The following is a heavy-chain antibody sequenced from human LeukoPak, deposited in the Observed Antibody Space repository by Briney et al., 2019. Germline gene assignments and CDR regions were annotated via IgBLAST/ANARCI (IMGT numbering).Heavy chain of an antibody. D-gene: IGHD3-3*01. CDR3: ARGAYYDFWSGYYYYYYYYGMDV. Sequence: SETLSLTCAVYGGSFSGYYWSWIRQPPGKGLEWIGEINHSGRTNYNPSLKSRVTISVDTSKNQFSLKLSSVTAADTAVYYCARGAYYDFWSGYYYYYYYYGMDVWGQGTTVTVSS. V-gene: IGHV4-34*01. CDR1: GGSFSGYY. J-gene: IGHJ6*02. CDR2: INHSGRT.